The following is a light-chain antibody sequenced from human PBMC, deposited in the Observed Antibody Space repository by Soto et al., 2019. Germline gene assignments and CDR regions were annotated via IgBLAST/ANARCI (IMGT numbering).Light chain of an antibody. CDR2: DAS. CDR3: HQRSNWPRT. CDR1: QSVRTY. V-gene: IGKV3-11*01. Sequence: EIVLTQSPATLSLFPGERATLSCRASQSVRTYLAWYQQKPGQAPRLLISDASKKATGIPDRFSGSGSGTDFTLTIRSLEADDSAVYYCHQRSNWPRTFGGGSKVEIK. J-gene: IGKJ4*01.